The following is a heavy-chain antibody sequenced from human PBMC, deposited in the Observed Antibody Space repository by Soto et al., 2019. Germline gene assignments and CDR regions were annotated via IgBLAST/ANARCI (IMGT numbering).Heavy chain of an antibody. CDR1: GYTFISYG. CDR2: ITVNSGNT. V-gene: IGHV1-18*01. CDR3: ARTLYGDNVDY. J-gene: IGHJ4*02. D-gene: IGHD4-17*01. Sequence: ASVKFSCKASGYTFISYGIGWVRQAPGQVLECMVWITVNSGNTNYXXKFQGRVXXTADTSRSIGXVELSXLGSEDTAVYYCARTLYGDNVDYWRQGTQVTVSS.